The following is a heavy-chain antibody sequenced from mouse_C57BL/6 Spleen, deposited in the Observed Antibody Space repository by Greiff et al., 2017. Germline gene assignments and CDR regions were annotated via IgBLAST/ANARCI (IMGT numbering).Heavy chain of an antibody. D-gene: IGHD1-1*01. J-gene: IGHJ4*01. CDR1: GYTFTSYW. V-gene: IGHV1-5*01. CDR3: TRSELYGGYYARDY. Sequence: EVQLQQSGTVLARPGASVKMSCKTSGYTFTSYWMHWVKQRPGQGLEWIGAIYPGNSDTSYNQKFKGKAKLTAVTSASTAYMELSSLTNEDSAVYYCTRSELYGGYYARDYWGQGTSVTVSS. CDR2: IYPGNSDT.